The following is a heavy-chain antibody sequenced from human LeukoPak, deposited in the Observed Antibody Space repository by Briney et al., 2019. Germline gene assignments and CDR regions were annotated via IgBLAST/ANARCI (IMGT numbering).Heavy chain of an antibody. J-gene: IGHJ5*02. CDR2: ISGSGGST. V-gene: IGHV3-23*01. CDR3: AKWVNFWSGYERLNWFDP. D-gene: IGHD3-3*01. Sequence: GGSLRLSCAASGFTFSSYAVSWVRQAPGKGLEWVSAISGSGGSTYYADSVKGRFTISRDNSKNTLYLQMNSLRAEDTAVYYCAKWVNFWSGYERLNWFDPWGQGTLVTVSS. CDR1: GFTFSSYA.